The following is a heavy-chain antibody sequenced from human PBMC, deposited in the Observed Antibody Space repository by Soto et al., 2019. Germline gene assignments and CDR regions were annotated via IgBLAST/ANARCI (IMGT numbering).Heavy chain of an antibody. CDR1: GSSLNTGGLG. D-gene: IGHD6-19*01. J-gene: IGHJ4*02. CDR3: ALRRGGFGGGWTTPDFDY. CDR2: IYWDDDK. V-gene: IGHV2-5*02. Sequence: QITLKESGPTVVKPTQTLTLTCSISGSSLNTGGLGVGWIRQPPGKALEWLAVIYWDDDKSWNPSLRDRLTINRAASYDQVVLTVTNIDPVDTGTYYCALRRGGFGGGWTTPDFDYWGQGTRVTVSS.